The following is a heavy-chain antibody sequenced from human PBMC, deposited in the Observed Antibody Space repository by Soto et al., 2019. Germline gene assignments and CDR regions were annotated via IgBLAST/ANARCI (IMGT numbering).Heavy chain of an antibody. D-gene: IGHD3-3*01. CDR3: ARASYDFWSGYPAPYYYYYYLDV. J-gene: IGHJ6*03. CDR1: GGSISSGGYY. V-gene: IGHV4-31*03. Sequence: QVQLQESGPALVKPSQTLSLTCTVSGGSISSGGYYWSWIRQHPGKGLDWIGSIYYSGSTYYNPSLKSRVSIAVDTSKYQFYLKLSSVTAADTAVYYCARASYDFWSGYPAPYYYYYYLDVWGKGTTVAVCS. CDR2: IYYSGST.